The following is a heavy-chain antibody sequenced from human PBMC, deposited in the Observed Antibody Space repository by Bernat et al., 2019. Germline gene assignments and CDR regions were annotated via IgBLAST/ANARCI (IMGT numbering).Heavy chain of an antibody. CDR3: AGGTSTSAPYMDV. CDR1: GFTFNSYA. V-gene: IGHV3-30-3*01. Sequence: QVQLVESGGGVVQPGGSLRLSCAASGFTFNSYAMHWVRQAPGKRLEWVTVISFDGNTKYYAHSVKGRFTISRDNSKNTLYLQMNSLRAEDTAVYYCAGGTSTSAPYMDVWGKGTTVTVSS. J-gene: IGHJ6*03. CDR2: ISFDGNTK.